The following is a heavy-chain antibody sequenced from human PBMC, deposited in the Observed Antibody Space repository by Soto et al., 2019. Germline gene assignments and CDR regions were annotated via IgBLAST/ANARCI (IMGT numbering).Heavy chain of an antibody. CDR3: ARGAYSSSWYGDYFDY. Sequence: SVRVSCKASGGTFSSYAISWVRQAPGQGLEWMGGIIPIFGTANYAQKFQGRVTITADESTSTAYMELSSLRSEDTAVYYCARGAYSSSWYGDYFDYWGQGTLVTVSS. CDR1: GGTFSSYA. CDR2: IIPIFGTA. D-gene: IGHD6-13*01. V-gene: IGHV1-69*13. J-gene: IGHJ4*02.